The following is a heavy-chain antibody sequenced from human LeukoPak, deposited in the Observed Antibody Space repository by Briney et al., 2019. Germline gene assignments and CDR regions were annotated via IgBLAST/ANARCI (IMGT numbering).Heavy chain of an antibody. CDR3: GRVGDGDLVFWVY. Sequence: GGSLRLSCAASGFTFSNHAMNWVRQAPGKGLEWVSSISSSSSYIYYADSVKGRFTISRDNAKNSLYLQMNSLRAEDTAVYYCGRVGDGDLVFWVYWGQGTLVTVSS. D-gene: IGHD4-17*01. V-gene: IGHV3-21*01. CDR1: GFTFSNHA. J-gene: IGHJ4*02. CDR2: ISSSSSYI.